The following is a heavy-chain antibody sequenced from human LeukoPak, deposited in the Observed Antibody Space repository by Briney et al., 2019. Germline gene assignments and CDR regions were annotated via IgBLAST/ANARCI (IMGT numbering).Heavy chain of an antibody. CDR3: ARISLPPLPSPKNWFDP. V-gene: IGHV1-8*01. Sequence: GPSVKLSCKASGSTFTSYDINWVRQATGQGLEWMGWMNPNSGNTGYAQKFQGRVTMTRNTSISTAYMELSSLRSEDTAVYYCARISLPPLPSPKNWFDPWGQGTLVTVSS. CDR2: MNPNSGNT. J-gene: IGHJ5*02. CDR1: GSTFTSYD.